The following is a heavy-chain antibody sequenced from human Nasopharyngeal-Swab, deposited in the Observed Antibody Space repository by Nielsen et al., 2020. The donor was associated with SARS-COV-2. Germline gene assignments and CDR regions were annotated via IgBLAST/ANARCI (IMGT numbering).Heavy chain of an antibody. V-gene: IGHV4-39*01. J-gene: IGHJ4*02. D-gene: IGHD3-9*01. CDR2: IYYSGST. Sequence: WIRQPPGKGLEWIGRIYYSGSTYYNPSLKSRVTISVDTSKNQFSLKLSSVTAADTAVYYCARLDYDILTGYGDLYYFDYWGQGTLVTVSS. CDR3: ARLDYDILTGYGDLYYFDY.